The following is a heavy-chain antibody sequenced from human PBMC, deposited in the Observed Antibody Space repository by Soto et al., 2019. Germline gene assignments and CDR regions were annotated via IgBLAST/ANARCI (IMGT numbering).Heavy chain of an antibody. Sequence: GGSLRLSCTTSGFTFTSYSMHWVRQAPGKGLEWVATFWYDASAQRYADSVKGRFTISRDPSRGTLYLLMDSLRTDDTAVYYCVFGSWNQYCFDHWGQEIVVTVSS. V-gene: IGHV3-33*08. D-gene: IGHD6-13*01. CDR3: VFGSWNQYCFDH. CDR2: FWYDASAQ. CDR1: GFTFTSYS. J-gene: IGHJ4*02.